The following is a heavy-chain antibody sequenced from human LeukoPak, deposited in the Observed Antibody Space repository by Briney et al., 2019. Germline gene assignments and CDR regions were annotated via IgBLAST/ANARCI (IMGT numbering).Heavy chain of an antibody. J-gene: IGHJ4*02. D-gene: IGHD5-24*01. CDR1: GGSISSSYY. CDR3: ARLGEVATIVDY. CDR2: IYYSGST. Sequence: SETLSLTCTVSGGSISSSYYWGWIRQPPGKGLEWIGSIYYSGSTYYNPSLKSRVTISVDTSKNQFSLKLSSVTAADTAVYYCARLGEVATIVDYWGQGTLVTVSS. V-gene: IGHV4-39*07.